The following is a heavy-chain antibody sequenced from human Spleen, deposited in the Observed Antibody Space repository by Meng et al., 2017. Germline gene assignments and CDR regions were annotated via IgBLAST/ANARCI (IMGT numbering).Heavy chain of an antibody. CDR1: GFTFSDYY. CDR2: ISSSGSTI. D-gene: IGHD3-10*01. Sequence: GESLKISCAASGFTFSDYYMSWIRQAPGKGLEWVSYISSSGSTIYYADSVKGRFTISRDNVKNSLYLQMNSLRAEDTAVYYCARDSPYGSGSYIDYWGQGTLVTVSS. CDR3: ARDSPYGSGSYIDY. J-gene: IGHJ4*02. V-gene: IGHV3-11*01.